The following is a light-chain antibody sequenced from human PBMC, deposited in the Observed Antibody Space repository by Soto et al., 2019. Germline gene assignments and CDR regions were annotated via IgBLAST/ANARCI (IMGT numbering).Light chain of an antibody. CDR3: SSYTSSSTVV. CDR2: EVS. J-gene: IGLJ2*01. CDR1: SSDVGVYKY. Sequence: SVLTQPASVSGSPGQSITISCTGTSSDVGVYKYVSWYQHHPGKAPKLMIYEVSNRPSGVSNRFSGSKSGNTASLTISGLQAEDEADYYCSSYTSSSTVVFGGGTKLTVL. V-gene: IGLV2-14*01.